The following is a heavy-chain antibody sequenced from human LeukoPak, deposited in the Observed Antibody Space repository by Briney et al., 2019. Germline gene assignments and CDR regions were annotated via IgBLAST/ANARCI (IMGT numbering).Heavy chain of an antibody. D-gene: IGHD3-16*01. V-gene: IGHV3-74*01. J-gene: IGHJ4*02. Sequence: GGSLRLSCAASGFNFRSYWMYWVRQVPGKGLVWVSGIKGDASSTTYADSVKGRFTISRNNAKNTVYLQMNSLRVEDTALYYCARDLRVGGWGQGTLVTVSS. CDR2: IKGDASST. CDR1: GFNFRSYW. CDR3: ARDLRVGG.